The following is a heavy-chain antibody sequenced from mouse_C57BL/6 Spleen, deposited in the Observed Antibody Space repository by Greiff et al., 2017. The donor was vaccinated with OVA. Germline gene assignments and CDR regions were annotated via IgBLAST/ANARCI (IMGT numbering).Heavy chain of an antibody. CDR2: INPSNGGT. D-gene: IGHD1-1*01. J-gene: IGHJ4*01. Sequence: QVQLQQPGTELVKPGASVKLSCKASGYTFTSYWMHWVKQRPGQGLEWIGNINPSNGGTNYNEKFKSKATLTVDKSSSTAYMQLSSLKSEDSAVYYCARWGSSYDYAMDYWGQGTSVTVSS. CDR3: ARWGSSYDYAMDY. CDR1: GYTFTSYW. V-gene: IGHV1-53*01.